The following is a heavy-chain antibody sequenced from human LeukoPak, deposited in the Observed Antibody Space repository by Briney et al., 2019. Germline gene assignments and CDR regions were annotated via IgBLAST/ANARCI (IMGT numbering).Heavy chain of an antibody. D-gene: IGHD1-1*01. CDR3: AKVNWRGPRGG. CDR1: AFTLGSYG. Sequence: RSLRLSWAASAFTLGSYGMSWVRQAPGKVLEWVAATRDDDTFYAQSGKCPFARSTDTAKNTMYLQMNGLRVEDTAVYYCAKVNWRGPRGGWGQGTLVTVSS. CDR2: TRDDDT. V-gene: IGHV3-23*01. J-gene: IGHJ4*02.